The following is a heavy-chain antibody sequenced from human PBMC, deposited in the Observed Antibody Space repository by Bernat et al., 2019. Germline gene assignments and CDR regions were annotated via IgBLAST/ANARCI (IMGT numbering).Heavy chain of an antibody. D-gene: IGHD3-10*01. CDR2: IKSKTDGGTI. Sequence: EVQLVEFGGGLVKPGGSLRLSCAASGFTFSNVWMSWVRQAPGKGLEWVGRIKSKTDGGTIEYAAPVKGRFTISRDASTNMVFFLMNGLKREDTAVYYCTPGDTIWGQGTLVTVSS. CDR1: GFTFSNVW. CDR3: TPGDTI. V-gene: IGHV3-15*01. J-gene: IGHJ4*02.